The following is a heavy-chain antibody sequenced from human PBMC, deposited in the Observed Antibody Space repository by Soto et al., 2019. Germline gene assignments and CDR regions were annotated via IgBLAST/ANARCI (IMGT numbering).Heavy chain of an antibody. CDR3: AGPGEQHRY. V-gene: IGHV3-66*01. D-gene: IGHD3-16*01. CDR1: GFTVSSNH. CDR2: IYSGGST. J-gene: IGHJ4*02. Sequence: EVQLVESGGGLVQPGGSLRLSCAASGFTVSSNHMSWVRQAPGKGLEWVSLIYSGGSTYYADSVKGRVTFSRDNSQNTLYLQMNSLRAEDTAVYYCAGPGEQHRYWGQGTLVTVSS.